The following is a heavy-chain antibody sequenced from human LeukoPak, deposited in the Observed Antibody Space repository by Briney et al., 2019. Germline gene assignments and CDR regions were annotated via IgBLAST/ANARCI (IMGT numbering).Heavy chain of an antibody. V-gene: IGHV3-23*01. CDR1: GFAFSDYY. Sequence: GGSLRLSCAASGFAFSDYYMSWIRQAPGKGLEWVSAISGSGGSTYYADSVKGRFTISRDNSKNTLYLQMNSLRAEDTAVYYCAKPTSPGWYFDLWGRGTLVTVSS. CDR3: AKPTSPGWYFDL. J-gene: IGHJ2*01. CDR2: ISGSGGST.